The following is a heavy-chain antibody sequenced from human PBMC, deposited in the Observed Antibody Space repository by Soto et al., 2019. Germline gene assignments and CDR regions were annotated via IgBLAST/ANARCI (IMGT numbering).Heavy chain of an antibody. CDR1: GFSLSNARMV. D-gene: IGHD3-16*02. CDR2: IFSNDEK. CDR3: ARMESRYDYVWGSYRYYYYGMDV. Sequence: VSGPTLVNPTETLTLTCTVSGFSLSNARMVVSWIRQPPGEALEWLAHIFSNDEKSYSTSLKSRLTISKDTSKSQVVLTMTNMDPVDTATYYCARMESRYDYVWGSYRYYYYGMDVWGQGTTVTVSS. J-gene: IGHJ6*02. V-gene: IGHV2-26*01.